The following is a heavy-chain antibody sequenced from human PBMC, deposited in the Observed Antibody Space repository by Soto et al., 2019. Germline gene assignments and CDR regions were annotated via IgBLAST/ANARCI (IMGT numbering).Heavy chain of an antibody. CDR1: GYTFIRYG. D-gene: IGHD3-16*01. CDR2: ISPYNDYT. Sequence: QVQLVQSAAEVKKPGASVRVSCKASGYTFIRYGIAWVRQAPEQGLEWMGWISPYNDYTIYAQKLQGRVTMTADTSTRTVYMELRGLKSDDTAVYSCARGGYYDNTWGKLSHYGLDVWGQGTSVTVSS. J-gene: IGHJ6*02. V-gene: IGHV1-18*01. CDR3: ARGGYYDNTWGKLSHYGLDV.